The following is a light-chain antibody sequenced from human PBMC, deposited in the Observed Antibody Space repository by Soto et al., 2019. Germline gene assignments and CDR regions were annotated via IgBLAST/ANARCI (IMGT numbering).Light chain of an antibody. Sequence: DIQMTQSPSSLSASVGDRVTITCQASQGINNYLNWYQQKAGKAPNLLISDASKLETGVSSRFSGSGSGTDFTFTISSLQPEDVATYYCQQYDDLPYTFGQGTKLEIK. CDR2: DAS. CDR3: QQYDDLPYT. CDR1: QGINNY. J-gene: IGKJ2*01. V-gene: IGKV1-33*01.